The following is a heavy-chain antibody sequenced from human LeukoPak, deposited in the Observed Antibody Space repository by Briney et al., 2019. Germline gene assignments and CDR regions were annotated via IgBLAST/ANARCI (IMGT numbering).Heavy chain of an antibody. J-gene: IGHJ3*01. CDR3: ARDARSSSDSWSGPYAFDL. V-gene: IGHV3-21*01. CDR1: GFTFSTYA. D-gene: IGHD3-3*01. CDR2: ITSLGSYV. Sequence: PGGSLRLSCAASGFTFSTYAMNWVRQAPGKGLEWVSSITSLGSYVHYADSMKGRFTLSRDNAKNSLYLQMNSLRAEDTAVYYCARDARSSSDSWSGPYAFDLWGQGTMVTVSS.